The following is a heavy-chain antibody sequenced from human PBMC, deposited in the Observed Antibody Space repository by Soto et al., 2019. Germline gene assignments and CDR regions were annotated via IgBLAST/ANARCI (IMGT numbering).Heavy chain of an antibody. CDR3: ARGPEGSGSSVDYYYYYMDV. J-gene: IGHJ6*03. V-gene: IGHV3-7*01. D-gene: IGHD3-10*01. Sequence: EVQLVESGGGLVQPGGSLRLSCAASGFTFSSYWMSWVRQAPGKGLEWVANIKQDGSEKYYVDSVKGRFTISRDNAKNSLYLQMNSLRAEDTAVYYCARGPEGSGSSVDYYYYYMDVWGKGTTVTVSS. CDR1: GFTFSSYW. CDR2: IKQDGSEK.